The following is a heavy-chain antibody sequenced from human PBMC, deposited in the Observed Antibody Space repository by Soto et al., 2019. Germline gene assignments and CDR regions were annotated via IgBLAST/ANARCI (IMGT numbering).Heavy chain of an antibody. J-gene: IGHJ3*02. Sequence: SETLSLTCAVYGGSFSGYYWSWIRQPPGKGLEWIGEINHSGSTNYNPSLKSRVTISVDTSKNQFSLKLSSVTAADTAVYYCARRHYYDSRGSGAFDIWGQGTMVTVSS. CDR3: ARRHYYDSRGSGAFDI. V-gene: IGHV4-34*01. CDR1: GGSFSGYY. CDR2: INHSGST. D-gene: IGHD3-22*01.